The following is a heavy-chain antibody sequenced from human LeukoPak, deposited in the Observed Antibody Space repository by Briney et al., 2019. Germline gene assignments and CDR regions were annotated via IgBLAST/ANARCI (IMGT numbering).Heavy chain of an antibody. CDR2: ITSSGTTK. V-gene: IGHV3-11*01. Sequence: PGGSLRLSCTASGFTFSDYYMSWIRQAPGKGLEWISYITSSGTTKYYADSVRGRFTISRDNSKNTLYLQMNSLRAEDTAVYYCAKEGGYCSGGSCYSEGDYYYYYMDVWGKGTTVTISS. CDR3: AKEGGYCSGGSCYSEGDYYYYYMDV. D-gene: IGHD2-15*01. J-gene: IGHJ6*03. CDR1: GFTFSDYY.